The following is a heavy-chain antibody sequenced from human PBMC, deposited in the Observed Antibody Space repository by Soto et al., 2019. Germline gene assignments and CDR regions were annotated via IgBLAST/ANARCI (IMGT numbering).Heavy chain of an antibody. D-gene: IGHD3-10*01. CDR3: ARRSLLWFGESHNWFAP. CDR1: GGSFSGYY. CDR2: INHSGST. J-gene: IGHJ5*02. Sequence: SETLSLTCAVYGGSFSGYYWSWIRQPPGKGLEWIGEINHSGSTNYNPSLKSRVTISVDTSKNQFSLKLSSVTAADTAVYYCARRSLLWFGESHNWFAPWGQGTLVTVSS. V-gene: IGHV4-34*01.